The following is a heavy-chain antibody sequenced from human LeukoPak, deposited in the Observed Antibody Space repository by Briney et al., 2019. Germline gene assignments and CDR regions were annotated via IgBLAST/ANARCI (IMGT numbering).Heavy chain of an antibody. CDR1: GFTFSSYA. D-gene: IGHD1-26*01. J-gene: IGHJ6*02. CDR2: ISSSSSYI. V-gene: IGHV3-21*01. CDR3: ARDSAGTGIVRYYYYGMDV. Sequence: GGSLRLSCAASGFTFSSYAMSWVRQAPGKGLEWVSSISSSSSYIYYADSVKGRFTISRDNAKNSLYLQMNSLRAEDTAVYYCARDSAGTGIVRYYYYGMDVWGQGTTVTVSS.